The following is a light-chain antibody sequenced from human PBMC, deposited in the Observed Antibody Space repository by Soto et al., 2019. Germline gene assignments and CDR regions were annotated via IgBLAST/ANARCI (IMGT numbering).Light chain of an antibody. J-gene: IGLJ2*01. CDR2: EVT. CDR3: SSYTDNSTVI. V-gene: IGLV2-14*01. Sequence: QSALTQPASVSGSPGQSSTISCIGTSSDVGGYTYVSWYRQHPGTAPKLMIYEVTNRPSGVSNRFSGSKSGNTASLTISGLQAEDEAHYYCSSYTDNSTVIFGGGTKLTVL. CDR1: SSDVGGYTY.